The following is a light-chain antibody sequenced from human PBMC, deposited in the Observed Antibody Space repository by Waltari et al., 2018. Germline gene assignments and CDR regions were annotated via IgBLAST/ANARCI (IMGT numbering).Light chain of an antibody. V-gene: IGLV2-14*02. J-gene: IGLJ2*01. Sequence: QSALTQPASVSGTPGQSITISCTGTNSDVGNYNLVSWYQHHPGEAPKLMICEVIKRPSGVSNRFSGSKSGDTASLTISGLQTDDEADYYCSSYTSISTSVVFGGGTKLTVL. CDR2: EVI. CDR3: SSYTSISTSVV. CDR1: NSDVGNYNL.